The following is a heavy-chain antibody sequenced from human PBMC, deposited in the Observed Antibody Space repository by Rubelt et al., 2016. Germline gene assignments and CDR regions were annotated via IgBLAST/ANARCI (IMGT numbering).Heavy chain of an antibody. V-gene: IGHV3-48*03. J-gene: IGHJ4*02. CDR2: ISSSGSTI. CDR3: AKDAYSSGWSYFDY. CDR1: GFTFSSYE. D-gene: IGHD6-19*01. Sequence: EVQLVESGGGLVQPGGSLRLSCAASGFTFSSYEMNWVRQAPGKGLEWVSYISSSGSTIYYADSVKGRFTISRDNAKNSLYLQMNGLRAEDTAVYYCAKDAYSSGWSYFDYWGQGTLVTVSS.